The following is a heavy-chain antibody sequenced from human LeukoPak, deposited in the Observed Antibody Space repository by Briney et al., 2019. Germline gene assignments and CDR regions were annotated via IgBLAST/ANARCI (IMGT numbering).Heavy chain of an antibody. D-gene: IGHD3-10*01. Sequence: GGPLRLSCAASGFTFSSYAMHWVRQAPGKGLEWMAVISYDGSNKYYADSVKGRFTISRDNSKNTLYLQMNSLRAEDTAVYYCARVDGWFGGFDPWGQGTLVTVSS. CDR2: ISYDGSNK. V-gene: IGHV3-30-3*01. J-gene: IGHJ5*02. CDR3: ARVDGWFGGFDP. CDR1: GFTFSSYA.